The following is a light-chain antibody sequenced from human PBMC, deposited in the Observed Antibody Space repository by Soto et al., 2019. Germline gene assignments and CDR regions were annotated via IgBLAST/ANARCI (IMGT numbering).Light chain of an antibody. V-gene: IGKV1-39*01. Sequence: DIQMTQSPSSLSASVGDRVAITCRASQSISDYLSWYQQKPGKAPKLLIYSISTLQSVVRPKFSGNGDGTTFTHNNSSVQPEDFATYSCLQTYTTPWSLGQGTKVGIK. J-gene: IGKJ1*01. CDR1: QSISDY. CDR3: LQTYTTPWS. CDR2: SIS.